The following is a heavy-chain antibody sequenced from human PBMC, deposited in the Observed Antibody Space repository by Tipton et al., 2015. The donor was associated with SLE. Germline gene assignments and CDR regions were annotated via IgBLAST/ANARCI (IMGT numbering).Heavy chain of an antibody. Sequence: TLSLTCAVYGGSFSGYYWSWIRQPPGKGLEWIGEINHSGSTNYNPSLKSRVTISLDTSKNQFSLKLSSVTAADTAVYYCARDSYMDTGDYWGQGTLVTVSS. D-gene: IGHD1-14*01. CDR3: ARDSYMDTGDY. J-gene: IGHJ4*02. CDR1: GGSFSGYY. CDR2: INHSGST. V-gene: IGHV4-34*09.